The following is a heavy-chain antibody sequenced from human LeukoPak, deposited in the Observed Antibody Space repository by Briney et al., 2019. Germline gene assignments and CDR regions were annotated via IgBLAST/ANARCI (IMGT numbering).Heavy chain of an antibody. CDR1: GFTFSSYA. CDR3: ARDSGWWRFDF. D-gene: IGHD6-13*01. CDR2: IKEDGSEK. Sequence: PGRSLRLSCAASGFTFSSYAMHWVRQAPGQGLEWVASIKEDGSEKHYVDSVKGRFTISRDNGKNSLYLQMNSLRAEDTAVYYCARDSGWWRFDFWGQGTLVTVSS. J-gene: IGHJ4*02. V-gene: IGHV3-7*03.